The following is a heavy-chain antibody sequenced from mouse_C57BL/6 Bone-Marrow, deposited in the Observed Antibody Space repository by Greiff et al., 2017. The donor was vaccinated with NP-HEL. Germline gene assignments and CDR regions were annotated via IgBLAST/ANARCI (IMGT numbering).Heavy chain of an antibody. Sequence: DVKLVESGGGLVQPGGSLKLSCAASGFTFSDYGMAWVRQAPRKGPEWVAFLSNLAYSIYYADTVTGRFSISRENAKNTLYLEMSSLRSEDTAMYYCARGESFDYWGQGTTLTVSS. J-gene: IGHJ2*01. CDR1: GFTFSDYG. V-gene: IGHV5-15*01. CDR3: ARGESFDY. CDR2: LSNLAYSI.